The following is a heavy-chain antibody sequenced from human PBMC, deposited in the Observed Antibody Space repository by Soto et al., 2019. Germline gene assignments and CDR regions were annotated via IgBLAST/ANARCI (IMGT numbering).Heavy chain of an antibody. V-gene: IGHV5-51*01. CDR1: GYTFNIYW. CDR2: IYPVDSDT. CDR3: ARQDGDGLFYFDY. J-gene: IGHJ4*01. Sequence: GESLKISCKGSGYTFNIYWIAWVRQMPGKGLEWMGVIYPVDSDTRYSPAFQGQVAISVDTSINPAYLQWSSLQASDTAIYYCARQDGDGLFYFDYWGHGTPVTVSS. D-gene: IGHD4-17*01.